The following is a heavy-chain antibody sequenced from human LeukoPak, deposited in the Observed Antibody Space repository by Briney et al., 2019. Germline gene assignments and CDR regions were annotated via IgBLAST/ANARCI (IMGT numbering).Heavy chain of an antibody. V-gene: IGHV1-2*02. CDR3: VRDFSIAVTFDY. CDR1: GYTFTGYY. CDR2: ISPNNGGT. J-gene: IGHJ4*02. D-gene: IGHD6-19*01. Sequence: ASVKVSCNASGYTFTGYYIHWVRQAPGQGLEWMGWISPNNGGTENAQKFQGRVTMTRDTSIDTAYMELSRLISDDTAVYYCVRDFSIAVTFDYWGEGTLVTVSS.